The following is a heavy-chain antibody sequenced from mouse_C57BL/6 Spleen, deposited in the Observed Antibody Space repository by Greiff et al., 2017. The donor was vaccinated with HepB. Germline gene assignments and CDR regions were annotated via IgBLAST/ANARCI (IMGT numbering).Heavy chain of an antibody. J-gene: IGHJ2*01. CDR2: INPNNGGT. CDR3: ARRAYSNYFDY. CDR1: GYTFTDYY. Sequence: EVKLQQSGPELVKPGASVKISCKASGYTFTDYYMNWVKQSHGKSLEWIGDINPNNGGTSYNQKFKGKATLTVDKSSSTAYMELRSLTSEDSAVYYCARRAYSNYFDYWGQGTTLTVSS. D-gene: IGHD2-5*01. V-gene: IGHV1-26*01.